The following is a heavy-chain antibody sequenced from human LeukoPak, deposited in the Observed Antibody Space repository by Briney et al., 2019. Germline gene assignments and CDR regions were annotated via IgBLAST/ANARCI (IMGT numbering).Heavy chain of an antibody. CDR2: IYSGGST. CDR1: GFTVSSNY. CDR3: ARAGVEAIYYFDY. Sequence: GGSLRLSCAASGFTVSSNYMSWVRQAPGKGLEWVSVIYSGGSTYYADSVKGRFTISRDNSKNTLYLQMKSLRVEDTAVYYCARAGVEAIYYFDYWGQGTLVTVSS. D-gene: IGHD1-26*01. J-gene: IGHJ4*02. V-gene: IGHV3-53*01.